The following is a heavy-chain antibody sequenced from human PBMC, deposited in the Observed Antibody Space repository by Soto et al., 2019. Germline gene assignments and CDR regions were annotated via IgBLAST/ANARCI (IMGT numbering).Heavy chain of an antibody. CDR3: TRDGEYGYSLAY. CDR1: GAFISKGKW. V-gene: IGHV4-4*02. D-gene: IGHD5-18*01. J-gene: IGHJ4*02. CDR2: ISHGMSP. Sequence: QVQLQESGPGLVKPSETLTLTCAVSGAFISKGKWWSWVRQPPGKGLERLGEISHGMSPNDNPSLRRRFTIEVDKSKNQFSLTFSVTAADTAMYYCTRDGEYGYSLAYWGQGTLVTVSS.